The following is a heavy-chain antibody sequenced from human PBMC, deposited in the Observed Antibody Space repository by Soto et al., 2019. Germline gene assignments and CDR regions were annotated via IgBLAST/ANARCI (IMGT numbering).Heavy chain of an antibody. J-gene: IGHJ5*02. D-gene: IGHD1-1*01. CDR2: IIPIFGTA. Sequence: QVQLVQSGAEVKKPGSSVKVSCKASGGTFSSYAISWVRQAPGQGLEWMGGIIPIFGTANYAQKFQGRVTITADESTSTAYRELSSLRSEDTAVYYCARVWYNWNDVYWFDPWGQGTLVTVSS. V-gene: IGHV1-69*12. CDR1: GGTFSSYA. CDR3: ARVWYNWNDVYWFDP.